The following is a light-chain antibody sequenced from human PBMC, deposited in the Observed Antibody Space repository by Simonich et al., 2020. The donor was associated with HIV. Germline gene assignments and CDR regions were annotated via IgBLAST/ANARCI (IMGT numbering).Light chain of an antibody. CDR2: WAS. J-gene: IGKJ2*01. CDR1: HSILFNSNTNNY. CDR3: QQSYSTPRT. Sequence: DILMTQSPYSLAVSLVERVTINCKSNHSILFNSNTNNYLAWFQQKPGHPPNLLIYWASTRESGIPDRFSGSGSGTDFTLTISSLQPEDFATYYCQQSYSTPRTFGQGTKLEIK. V-gene: IGKV4-1*01.